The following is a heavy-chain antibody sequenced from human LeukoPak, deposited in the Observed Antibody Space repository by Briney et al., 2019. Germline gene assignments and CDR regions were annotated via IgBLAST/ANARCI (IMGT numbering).Heavy chain of an antibody. CDR2: IYYTGSI. J-gene: IGHJ5*02. Sequence: SETLSLTCTVSGGSITRRSYYWGWIRQPPGKGLEWIGSIYYTGSIYNNPALKSRVTISVDTSKNQFSLKLRSVTAADKAVYSCARHQRLLEPAWFDPWGQGTLVTVSS. V-gene: IGHV4-39*01. CDR3: ARHQRLLEPAWFDP. CDR1: GGSITRRSYY. D-gene: IGHD2-2*01.